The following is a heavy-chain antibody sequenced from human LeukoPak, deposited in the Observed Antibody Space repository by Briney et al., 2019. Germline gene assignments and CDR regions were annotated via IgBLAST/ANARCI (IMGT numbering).Heavy chain of an antibody. CDR3: ARGPYGDYVDAFDI. Sequence: GGSLRLSCAASGFTFSSYGMHWVRQAPGKGLEWAAVIWYDGSNKYYADSVKGRLTISRDNSKNTLYLQMNSLRAEDTAVYYCARGPYGDYVDAFDIWGQGTMVTVSS. CDR1: GFTFSSYG. J-gene: IGHJ3*02. D-gene: IGHD4-17*01. V-gene: IGHV3-33*01. CDR2: IWYDGSNK.